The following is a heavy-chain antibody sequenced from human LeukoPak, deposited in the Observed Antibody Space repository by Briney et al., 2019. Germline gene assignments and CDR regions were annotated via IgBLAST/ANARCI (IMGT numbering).Heavy chain of an antibody. D-gene: IGHD4-17*01. CDR3: ARVVRTVTNWFDP. Sequence: SQTLSLTCAISGDSVSSNSAAWNWIRQSPSRGLEWLGRTYYRSKWYNDYAVSVKSRITINPDTSKNQFSLQLSSVTAADTAVYYCARVVRTVTNWFDPWGQGTLVTVSS. V-gene: IGHV6-1*01. CDR2: TYYRSKWYN. CDR1: GDSVSSNSAA. J-gene: IGHJ5*02.